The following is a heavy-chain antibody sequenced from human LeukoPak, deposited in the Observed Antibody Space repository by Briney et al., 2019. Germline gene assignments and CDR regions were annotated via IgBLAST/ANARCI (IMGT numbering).Heavy chain of an antibody. J-gene: IGHJ5*02. Sequence: PSETLSLSCTVSGGSISGHFWSWIRQPAGRGLEWIGRIYSSGTTNYNPSLKSRVTMSIDTSKNQFSLNLNSVTAADTAVYYCARKGRSFDPWGQGTLVTVSS. CDR3: ARKGRSFDP. CDR1: GGSISGHF. CDR2: IYSSGTT. V-gene: IGHV4-4*07.